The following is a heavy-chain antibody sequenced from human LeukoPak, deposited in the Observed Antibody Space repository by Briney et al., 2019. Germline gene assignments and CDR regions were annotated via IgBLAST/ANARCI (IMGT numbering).Heavy chain of an antibody. Sequence: ASVKVSCKASGYTFTSYYMHWVRQAPGQGLEWMGWINPNSGGTNYAQKFQGRVTMTRDTSISTAYMELSRLRSDDTAAYYCARDSGRSYDILTGYYGEYWFDPWGQGTLVTVSS. V-gene: IGHV1-2*02. J-gene: IGHJ5*02. CDR1: GYTFTSYY. CDR3: ARDSGRSYDILTGYYGEYWFDP. CDR2: INPNSGGT. D-gene: IGHD3-9*01.